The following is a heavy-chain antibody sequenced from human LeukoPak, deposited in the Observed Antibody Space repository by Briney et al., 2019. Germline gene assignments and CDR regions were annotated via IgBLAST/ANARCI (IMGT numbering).Heavy chain of an antibody. CDR1: GFTFSSYA. V-gene: IGHV3-64*01. D-gene: IGHD1-26*01. J-gene: IGHJ4*02. Sequence: GGSLRLSCAASGFTFSSYAMHWVRQAPGKGLEYVSAISSNGGSTYYANSVKGRFTISRDNSKNTLYLQMGSLRAEDMAVYYCARGGGSYGGGYFDYWGQGTLVTVSS. CDR3: ARGGGSYGGGYFDY. CDR2: ISSNGGST.